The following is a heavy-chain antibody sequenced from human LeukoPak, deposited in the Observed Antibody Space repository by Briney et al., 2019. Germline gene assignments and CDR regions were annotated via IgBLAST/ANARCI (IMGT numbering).Heavy chain of an antibody. CDR2: ISGSGGTT. J-gene: IGHJ4*02. CDR1: GFSFNNYA. CDR3: AKSESEIYFRFLGD. V-gene: IGHV3-23*01. Sequence: GSLRLSCAASGFSFNNYAMGWVRQAPGEGLEWVSTISGSGGTTYYADSVKGRFTISRDNSKNTLYLQMNSLRAEDTALYYCAKSESEIYFRFLGDWGQGTLVTVSS. D-gene: IGHD1-26*01.